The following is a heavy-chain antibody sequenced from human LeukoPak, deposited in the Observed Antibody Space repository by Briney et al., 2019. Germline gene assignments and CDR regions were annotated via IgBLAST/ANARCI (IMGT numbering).Heavy chain of an antibody. V-gene: IGHV3-73*01. CDR1: GFTFSGSA. J-gene: IGHJ4*02. CDR2: IRSKANGYAT. Sequence: GGSLRLSCAASGFTFSGSAMHWVRQASGKGLEWVGRIRSKANGYATAYAASVKGRFTISRDDSKNTAYLQMNSLKTEDTAVYYCARDFRFIAVAGSFDYWGQGTLVTVSS. D-gene: IGHD6-19*01. CDR3: ARDFRFIAVAGSFDY.